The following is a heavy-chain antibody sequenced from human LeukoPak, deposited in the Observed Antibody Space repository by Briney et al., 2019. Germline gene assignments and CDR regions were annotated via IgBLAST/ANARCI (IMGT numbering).Heavy chain of an antibody. CDR2: IIPIFGTA. Sequence: GASVKVSCKASGDTLSSYAIRWVRQAPGQGLEWMGGIIPIFGTANYAQKFQGRVTITADESTSTAYMELSSLRSEDTAVYYCARTSSPPSYYYGSGSPGALFDPWGQGTLVTVSS. CDR3: ARTSSPPSYYYGSGSPGALFDP. J-gene: IGHJ5*02. D-gene: IGHD3-10*01. V-gene: IGHV1-69*13. CDR1: GDTLSSYA.